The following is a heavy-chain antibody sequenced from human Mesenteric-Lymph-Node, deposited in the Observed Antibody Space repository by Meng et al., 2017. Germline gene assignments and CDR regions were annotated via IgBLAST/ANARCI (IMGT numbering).Heavy chain of an antibody. J-gene: IGHJ2*01. V-gene: IGHV3-23*01. D-gene: IGHD2-21*02. CDR2: ISGNGAGT. CDR1: GFTFGSYA. CDR3: AKRVVVTASSHWYFDL. Sequence: EVQLLESGGGLLQPGGSLRLSFAASGFTFGSYAMSWVRQAPGKGLEWLSGISGNGAGTYYADSMKGRFTISRDNSMNTLYLEMNSLRAEDTAIYYCAKRVVVTASSHWYFDLWGRGTLVTVSS.